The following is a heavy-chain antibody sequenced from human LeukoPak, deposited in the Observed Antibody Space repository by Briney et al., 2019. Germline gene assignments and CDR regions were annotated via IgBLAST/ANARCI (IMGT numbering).Heavy chain of an antibody. CDR1: GYTFTGYY. D-gene: IGHD3-16*01. CDR3: ARDFTPGDFYYYYYGMDV. J-gene: IGHJ6*02. Sequence: ASVKVSCKASGYTFTGYYMHWVRQAPGQGLEWMGWINPNCGGTNYAQKFQGRVTMTRDTSISTAYMELSRLRSDDTAVYYCARDFTPGDFYYYYYGMDVWGQGTTVTVSS. CDR2: INPNCGGT. V-gene: IGHV1-2*02.